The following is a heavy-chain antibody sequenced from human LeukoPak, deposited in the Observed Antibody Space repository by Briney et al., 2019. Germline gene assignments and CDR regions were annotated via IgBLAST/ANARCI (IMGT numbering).Heavy chain of an antibody. CDR1: GFSFSDYS. V-gene: IGHV3-21*01. D-gene: IGHD3-22*01. CDR2: ITISSSII. Sequence: GGSLRLSCAASGFSFSDYSMNWVRQAPGKGLEWVSSITISSSIIYYADSVKGRFTISRDNAKNSLFLQMNSLRAEDTAVYYCARDLSDDNSLDYWGQGILVSVSS. J-gene: IGHJ4*02. CDR3: ARDLSDDNSLDY.